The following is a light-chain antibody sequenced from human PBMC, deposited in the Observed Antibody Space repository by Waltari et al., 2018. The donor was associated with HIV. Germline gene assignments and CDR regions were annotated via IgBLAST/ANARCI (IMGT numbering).Light chain of an antibody. V-gene: IGLV1-51*01. J-gene: IGLJ1*01. CDR3: GTWDSSLSAVV. CDR2: DEN. CDR1: SSNIGNNS. Sequence: QSVLTQPPSVSAAPGQKVTISCSGSSSNIGNNSVSWYQQLPGTAPKLLIYDENERPSGIPDRFSGSKSGTSATLGITGLQTGDEADYYCGTWDSSLSAVVFGTVTKVTVL.